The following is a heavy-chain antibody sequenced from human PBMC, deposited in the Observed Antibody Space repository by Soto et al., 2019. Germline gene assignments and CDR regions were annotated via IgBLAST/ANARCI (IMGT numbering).Heavy chain of an antibody. Sequence: QVHLVQSGAEVRRPGAAVKVSCQASGYTSPIYDIEGVLQATGQRLEWMGWMNPNKGNRYPAPKFQGRLTMTWNTSTSTAYMELTNLRSEDTAVYYCANYRTISPEGFDVWGQGTLVTVS. D-gene: IGHD3-10*01. CDR2: MNPNKGNR. J-gene: IGHJ3*01. CDR3: ANYRTISPEGFDV. CDR1: GYTSPIYD. V-gene: IGHV1-8*01.